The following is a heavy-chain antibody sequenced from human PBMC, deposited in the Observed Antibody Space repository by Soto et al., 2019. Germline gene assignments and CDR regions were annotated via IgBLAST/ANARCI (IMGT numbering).Heavy chain of an antibody. V-gene: IGHV3-33*01. CDR1: GFTFSTYG. Sequence: PGGSLRLSCAASGFTFSTYGMHWVRQAPGKGLEWVAVIWYDGSLKYNADSVKGRFTISRDNSKNTLYLQINSLRAEDTAVYYCARARGYTYGSPTYRGQGNLVPVSS. CDR3: ARARGYTYGSPTY. D-gene: IGHD5-18*01. CDR2: IWYDGSLK. J-gene: IGHJ4*02.